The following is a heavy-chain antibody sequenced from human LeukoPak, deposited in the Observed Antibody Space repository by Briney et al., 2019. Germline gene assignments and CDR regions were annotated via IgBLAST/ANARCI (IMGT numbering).Heavy chain of an antibody. CDR1: GFTFSSYA. D-gene: IGHD4-17*01. Sequence: PGGSLRLSCAASGFTFSSYAMSWVRQAPGKGLEWVSAISGSGGSTYYADSVKGRFTISRDNSKNTLYLQMNSLRAEDTAVYYCAKDSTDMTTVTTFAFDIRGQGTMVTVSS. V-gene: IGHV3-23*01. J-gene: IGHJ3*02. CDR3: AKDSTDMTTVTTFAFDI. CDR2: ISGSGGST.